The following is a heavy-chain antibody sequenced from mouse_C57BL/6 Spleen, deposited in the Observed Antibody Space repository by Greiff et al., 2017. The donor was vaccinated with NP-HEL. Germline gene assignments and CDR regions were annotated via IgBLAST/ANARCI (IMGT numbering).Heavy chain of an antibody. CDR1: GFHIKDYY. J-gene: IGHJ2*01. CDR3: ARSLYNGSSPFGY. CDR2: FDPEDGET. Sequence: EVQLQQSGAELVKPGASVKLSCTASGFHIKDYYMHWVKQRTEQGLEWIGRFDPEDGETKYAPKVQGKATITADTSSNTAYLQLCSLTAEDAAVYYCARSLYNGSSPFGYWGQGTTLTVAS. D-gene: IGHD1-1*01. V-gene: IGHV14-2*01.